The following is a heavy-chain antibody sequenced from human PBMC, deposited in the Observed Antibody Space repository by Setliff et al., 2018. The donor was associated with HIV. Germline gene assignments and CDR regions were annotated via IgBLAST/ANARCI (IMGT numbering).Heavy chain of an antibody. D-gene: IGHD7-27*01. Sequence: SETLSLTCAVSGGSLTTYYWTWIRQPPGKGLEWIGEITHSGNTNYNPSLKNRVSISFDTSKNQFSLRMGSVTAADTVVYYCAGNWGRYYYYYYMDVWGKGTTVTVSS. CDR3: AGNWGRYYYYYYMDV. CDR2: ITHSGNT. J-gene: IGHJ6*03. CDR1: GGSLTTYY. V-gene: IGHV4-34*01.